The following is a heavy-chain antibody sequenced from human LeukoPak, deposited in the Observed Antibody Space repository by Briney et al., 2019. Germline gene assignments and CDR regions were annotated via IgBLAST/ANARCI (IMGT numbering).Heavy chain of an antibody. CDR2: VKHDGHH. CDR1: GAPFNTYY. D-gene: IGHD2-8*01. J-gene: IGHJ5*01. Sequence: PSETLSLTCAVYGAPFNTYYWTWIPQSPDKGLEWIGDVKHDGHHNVNPSLRSRVVMSVHASKTQFSLKMTSVTAADTAIYFCARGPVALPNDRLSLFFDFWGQGTLVTVSS. CDR3: ARGPVALPNDRLSLFFDF. V-gene: IGHV4-34*01.